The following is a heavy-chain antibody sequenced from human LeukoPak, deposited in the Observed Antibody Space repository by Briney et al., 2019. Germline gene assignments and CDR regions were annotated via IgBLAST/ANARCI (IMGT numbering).Heavy chain of an antibody. V-gene: IGHV4-34*01. CDR2: INHSGYT. CDR1: GVSFDDYY. CDR3: TRMNTGHDY. Sequence: PSETLSLTCAVSGVSFDDYYWAWVRQTPGKGLEWIGEINHSGYTNDSPSLKSRVTLSIDTSRKQFSLNLRSVTVADAGTYYCTRMNTGHDYWGQGTLVTVSS. J-gene: IGHJ4*02. D-gene: IGHD4-17*01.